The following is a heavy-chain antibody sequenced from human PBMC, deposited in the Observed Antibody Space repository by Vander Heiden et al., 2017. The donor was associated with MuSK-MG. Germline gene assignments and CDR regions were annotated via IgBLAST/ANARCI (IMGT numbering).Heavy chain of an antibody. Sequence: QVQLQESGPGLVKPSQTLSLTCTVSGDSISSNNYYWNWIRQPAGRGLEWIGRIYTSGSTNYNPSLKSRVTMSVDTSKNQFSLKLRSVTAADTAVYYCARALYCTSTTCYFGFAYYHYMDVWGRGTTVTVSS. CDR1: GDSISSNNYY. CDR3: ARALYCTSTTCYFGFAYYHYMDV. J-gene: IGHJ6*03. D-gene: IGHD2-2*01. CDR2: IYTSGST. V-gene: IGHV4-61*02.